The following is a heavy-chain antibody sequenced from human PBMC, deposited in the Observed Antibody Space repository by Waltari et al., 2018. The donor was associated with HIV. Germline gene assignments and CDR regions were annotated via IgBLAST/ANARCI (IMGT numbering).Heavy chain of an antibody. V-gene: IGHV4-34*01. CDR2: INHSGST. D-gene: IGHD6-13*01. J-gene: IGHJ1*01. CDR1: GGSFIGYY. Sequence: QVQLQQWGAGLLKPSETLSLTCAVYGGSFIGYYWNWIRQPPGKGLEWIGEINHSGSTNYNPSLKSRVTISEDTSKNQFSQRLSSLTAADTAVYYCARGPFGAAGLKYFQDWGQGTLVIVSS. CDR3: ARGPFGAAGLKYFQD.